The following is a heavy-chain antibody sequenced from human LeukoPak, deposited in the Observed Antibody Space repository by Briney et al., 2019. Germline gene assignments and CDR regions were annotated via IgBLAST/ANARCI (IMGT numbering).Heavy chain of an antibody. CDR1: GGSISSYY. J-gene: IGHJ1*01. V-gene: IGHV4-59*01. CDR2: IYYSGST. Sequence: PSETLSLTCTVSGGSISSYYWSWIRQPPGKGLEWIGYIYYSGSTNYNPSLKSRVTISVDTSKNQFSLKLSSVTAADTAVYYCAREIRNYYGSGSYYKGYFQHWGQGTLVTVSS. CDR3: AREIRNYYGSGSYYKGYFQH. D-gene: IGHD3-10*01.